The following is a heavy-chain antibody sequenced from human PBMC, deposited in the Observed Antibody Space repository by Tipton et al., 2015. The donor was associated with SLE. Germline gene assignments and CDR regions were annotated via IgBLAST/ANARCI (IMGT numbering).Heavy chain of an antibody. D-gene: IGHD3-16*01. V-gene: IGHV5-10-1*01. Sequence: GHVTISADKSISTAYLQWSSLKASDTAMYYCARPKGDLDAFDIWGQGTMVTVSS. J-gene: IGHJ3*02. CDR3: ARPKGDLDAFDI.